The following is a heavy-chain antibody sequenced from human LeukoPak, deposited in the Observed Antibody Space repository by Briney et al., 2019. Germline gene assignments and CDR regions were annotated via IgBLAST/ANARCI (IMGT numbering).Heavy chain of an antibody. J-gene: IGHJ5*02. V-gene: IGHV4-34*01. CDR1: GGSFSGYY. Sequence: SETLSLTCAVYGGSFSGYYWSWIRQPPGKGLEWIGEINHSGSTNYNPSLKSRVTISVDTSKNQFSLKLSSVTAADTAVYYCARFVVVPAASGFDPWGQGTLVTVSP. CDR2: INHSGST. D-gene: IGHD2-2*01. CDR3: ARFVVVPAASGFDP.